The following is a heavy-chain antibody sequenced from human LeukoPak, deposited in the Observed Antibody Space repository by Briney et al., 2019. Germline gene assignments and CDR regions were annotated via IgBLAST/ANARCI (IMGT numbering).Heavy chain of an antibody. V-gene: IGHV4-4*07. Sequence: SETLSLTCRVSGGSISSYYWSWIRQPPGKGLEWIGRIYTSGSTNYNPSLKSRVTMSVDTSKNQFSLKLSSVTAADTAVYYCARHQGITIFGVVIPRHFDYWGQGTLVTVSS. D-gene: IGHD3-3*01. CDR2: IYTSGST. J-gene: IGHJ4*02. CDR3: ARHQGITIFGVVIPRHFDY. CDR1: GGSISSYY.